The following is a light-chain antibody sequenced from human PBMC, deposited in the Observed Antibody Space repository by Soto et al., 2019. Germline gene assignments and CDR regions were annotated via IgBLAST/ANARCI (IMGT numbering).Light chain of an antibody. CDR3: QQYGSSPWT. J-gene: IGKJ1*01. CDR1: QSITNIY. CDR2: LAS. V-gene: IGKV3-20*01. Sequence: EIVLTQSPGTLSLSLGERATLSCRASQSITNIYLAWYQQKPGQAPRLLIYLASNRAAGIPDRFSGSGSGADFTLTINRLEPEDFAVYHCQQYGSSPWTFGQGTKVDIK.